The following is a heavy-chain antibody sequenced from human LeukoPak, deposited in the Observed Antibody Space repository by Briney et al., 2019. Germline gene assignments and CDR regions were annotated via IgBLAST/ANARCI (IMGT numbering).Heavy chain of an antibody. CDR2: INPNSGGT. Sequence: GASVKVSCKASGYTFTGYYMHWVRQAPGQGLEWMGWINPNSGGTNYAQKFQGRVTMTRDTSISTAYMELSRLRSDDTAVYYCARDLPRITMVRGVIIGDYWGQGTLVTVSS. CDR3: ARDLPRITMVRGVIIGDY. CDR1: GYTFTGYY. J-gene: IGHJ4*02. D-gene: IGHD3-10*01. V-gene: IGHV1-2*02.